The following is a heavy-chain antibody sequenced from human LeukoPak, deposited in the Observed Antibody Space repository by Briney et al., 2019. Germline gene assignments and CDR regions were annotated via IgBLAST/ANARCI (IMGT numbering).Heavy chain of an antibody. CDR3: AKDIYRRYFDSSGRPYSYFYMDV. Sequence: PGGSLRLSCAPSGFIFDDYAMHWVRQAPGKGLEWVSSVTWNSDGLDYADSVKGRFIISRNNAKNSLYLQMNNLRVEDTALYFCAKDIYRRYFDSSGRPYSYFYMDVWGKGTTVTVSS. V-gene: IGHV3-9*01. CDR2: VTWNSDGL. J-gene: IGHJ6*03. CDR1: GFIFDDYA. D-gene: IGHD3-22*01.